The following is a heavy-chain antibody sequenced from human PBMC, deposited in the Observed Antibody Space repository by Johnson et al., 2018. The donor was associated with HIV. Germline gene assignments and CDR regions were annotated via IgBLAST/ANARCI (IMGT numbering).Heavy chain of an antibody. Sequence: VQLVESGGGVVQPGGSLRLSCAASGFTFSSYGMHWVRQAPGKGLAWVAVISDDGSNTDYADAVKGRFTISRDTSKNTLYLQMNSLRAEDTAVYSCARPSSGWYFDALDIWGQGTLVTVSS. J-gene: IGHJ3*02. CDR2: ISDDGSNT. CDR1: GFTFSSYG. V-gene: IGHV3-30*19. CDR3: ARPSSGWYFDALDI. D-gene: IGHD6-19*01.